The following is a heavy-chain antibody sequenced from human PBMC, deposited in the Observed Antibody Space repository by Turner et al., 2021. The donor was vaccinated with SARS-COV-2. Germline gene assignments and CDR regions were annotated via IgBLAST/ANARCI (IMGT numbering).Heavy chain of an antibody. CDR1: GFTFSSYN. CDR3: ARDLNAYYYDSSGLDY. D-gene: IGHD3-22*01. J-gene: IGHJ4*02. Sequence: EVQLVASGGGLVQPGGSLRPSCAASGFTFSSYNMNWVRQAPGKGLEWVSAISSSSSNIYYADSVKGRFTISRDNAKNSLYLQMNSLRAEDTAVYYCARDLNAYYYDSSGLDYWGQGTLVTVSS. CDR2: ISSSSSNI. V-gene: IGHV3-21*01.